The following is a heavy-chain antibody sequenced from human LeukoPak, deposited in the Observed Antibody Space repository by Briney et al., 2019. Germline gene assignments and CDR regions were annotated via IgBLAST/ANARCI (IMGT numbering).Heavy chain of an antibody. CDR3: ARDVVAAVGSFDY. CDR2: VYISGST. Sequence: SETLSLTCTVSGGSISSYDWSWIRQPAGKRLEWIGRVYISGSTNYNPSFTSRVTISVDTSKNQFSLKLTSVTAADTAVYYCARDVVAAVGSFDYWGQGTQVTVSS. CDR1: GGSISSYD. J-gene: IGHJ4*02. D-gene: IGHD2-2*01. V-gene: IGHV4-4*07.